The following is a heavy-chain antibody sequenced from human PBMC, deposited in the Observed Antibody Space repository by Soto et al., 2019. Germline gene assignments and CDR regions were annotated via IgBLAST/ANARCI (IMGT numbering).Heavy chain of an antibody. V-gene: IGHV4-30-4*01. D-gene: IGHD2-2*01. CDR1: GGSISSGDYY. CDR2: IYYSGST. CDR3: ARGPHCSSTSCYRSEAGGFDP. Sequence: QVQLQESGPGLVKPSQTLSLTCTVSGGSISSGDYYWSWIRQPPGKGLEWIGYIYYSGSTYYNPSLKSRVTISVDTSKNQFSLKLSSVTAADTAVYYCARGPHCSSTSCYRSEAGGFDPWGQGTLVTVSS. J-gene: IGHJ5*02.